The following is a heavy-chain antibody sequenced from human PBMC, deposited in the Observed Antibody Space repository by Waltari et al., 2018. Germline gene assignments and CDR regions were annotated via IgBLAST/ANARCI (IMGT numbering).Heavy chain of an antibody. CDR1: GGSFRGYY. CDR3: ARGGPDYDFWSGFFDY. J-gene: IGHJ4*02. Sequence: QVQLQQWGAGLLKPSETLSLTCAVYGGSFRGYYWSWVRKPPGKGLEWIGEINHSGSTNYNPSLKSRVTISVDTSKNQFSLKLSSVTAADTAVYYCARGGPDYDFWSGFFDYWGQGTLVTVSS. V-gene: IGHV4-34*01. CDR2: INHSGST. D-gene: IGHD3-3*01.